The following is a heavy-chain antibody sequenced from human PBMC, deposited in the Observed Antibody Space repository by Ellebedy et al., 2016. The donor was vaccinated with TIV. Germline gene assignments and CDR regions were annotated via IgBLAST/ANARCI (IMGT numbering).Heavy chain of an antibody. D-gene: IGHD2-15*01. Sequence: GESLKISCVASGFSFSDYSMNWFRQAPGKGLEWVSYITSSSNIIYYADSVRGRFTISRDNAKNSLYLQMNSLRAEDTALYYCASTVVVIAARDYWGQGTLVTVSS. V-gene: IGHV3-48*01. CDR1: GFSFSDYS. CDR2: ITSSSNII. J-gene: IGHJ4*02. CDR3: ASTVVVIAARDY.